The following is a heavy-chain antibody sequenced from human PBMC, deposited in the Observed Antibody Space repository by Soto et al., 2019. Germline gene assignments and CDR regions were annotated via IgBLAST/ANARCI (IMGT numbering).Heavy chain of an antibody. CDR3: ARDLRRKGYPFDY. Sequence: SSETLSLTCTVSGGSISSGDYYWSWIRQPPGKGLEWIGYIYYSGSTYYNPSLKSRVTISVDTSKNQFSLKLSSVTAADTAVYYCARDLRRKGYPFDYWGQGTLVTVSS. J-gene: IGHJ4*02. CDR2: IYYSGST. V-gene: IGHV4-30-4*01. D-gene: IGHD2-2*01. CDR1: GGSISSGDYY.